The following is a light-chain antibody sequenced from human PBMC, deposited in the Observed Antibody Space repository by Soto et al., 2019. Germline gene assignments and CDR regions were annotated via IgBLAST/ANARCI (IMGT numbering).Light chain of an antibody. J-gene: IGLJ1*01. CDR1: SSDVGGYSY. CDR2: DVS. CDR3: ASNTTSSTYV. Sequence: QSVLTQPASVSGSPGQSIAISCTGTSSDVGGYSYVSWYQQQPGKAPKLVISDVSNRPSGVSDRFSGSKSGNTASLTISGLQTEDEADYYCASNTTSSTYVFGTGTKVT. V-gene: IGLV2-14*01.